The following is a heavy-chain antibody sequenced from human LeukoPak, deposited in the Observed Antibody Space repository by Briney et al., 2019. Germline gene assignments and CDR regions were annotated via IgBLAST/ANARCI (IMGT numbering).Heavy chain of an antibody. CDR1: GFTFSSYG. CDR3: AKAELGVDTFFDY. CDR2: ISYDGSNK. Sequence: PGGSLRLSCAASGFTFSSYGMHWVRQAPGKGLEWVAVISYDGSNKYYADSVKGRFTISRDNSKRTLFLQMNSLRAEDTAFYYCAKAELGVDTFFDYWGQGTLVTASS. D-gene: IGHD3-3*01. V-gene: IGHV3-30*18. J-gene: IGHJ4*02.